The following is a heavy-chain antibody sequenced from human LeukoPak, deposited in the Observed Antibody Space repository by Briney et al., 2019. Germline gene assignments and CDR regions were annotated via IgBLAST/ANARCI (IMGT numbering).Heavy chain of an antibody. V-gene: IGHV1-18*01. CDR2: ISAYNGNT. J-gene: IGHJ4*02. Sequence: ASVKVSCKASGYTFTSYGISWVRQAPGQGLEWMGWISAYNGNTNYAQKVQGRVTMTTDTSTSTAYMELRSLRSDDTAVYYCARGRVEMATVTLFDYWGQGTLVTVSS. CDR3: ARGRVEMATVTLFDY. D-gene: IGHD5-24*01. CDR1: GYTFTSYG.